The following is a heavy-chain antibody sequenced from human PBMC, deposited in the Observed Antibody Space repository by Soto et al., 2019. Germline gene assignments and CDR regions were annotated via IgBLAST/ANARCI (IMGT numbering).Heavy chain of an antibody. J-gene: IGHJ4*02. CDR3: ATRGGGGGY. D-gene: IGHD3-10*01. V-gene: IGHV3-53*01. CDR1: GFTVSNNY. Sequence: EVQLVESGGGLIQPGGSLRLSCAVSGFTVSNNYMSWVRQAPGKGLEGVSVIYSGGYTAYGDSVKGRFTISRDNSKNTLFLKKTSRGPDDPAGFLCATRGGGGGYWGQGTLVTVSS. CDR2: IYSGGYT.